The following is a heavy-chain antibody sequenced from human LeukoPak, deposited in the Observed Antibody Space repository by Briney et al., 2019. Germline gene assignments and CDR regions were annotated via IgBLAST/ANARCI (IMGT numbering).Heavy chain of an antibody. D-gene: IGHD3-3*01. CDR3: ARAHTYYDFWSGYSGSIRRSWVDP. J-gene: IGHJ5*02. CDR2: IYYSGST. V-gene: IGHV4-39*07. CDR1: GGSISSSSYY. Sequence: SETLSLTCTVSGGSISSSSYYWGWLRQPPGKGLEWVGSIYYSGSTYYNPSIKSLVTISVTASKNKFSLKLSSVTATDTAVYYWARAHTYYDFWSGYSGSIRRSWVDPWGQGTLVTVSS.